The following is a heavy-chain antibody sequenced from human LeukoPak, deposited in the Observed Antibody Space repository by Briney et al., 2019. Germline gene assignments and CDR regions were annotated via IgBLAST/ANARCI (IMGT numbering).Heavy chain of an antibody. CDR2: IYHSGST. J-gene: IGHJ3*02. Sequence: SQTLSLTCAVSGGSISSGGYSWSWIRQPPGKGLEWIGYIYHSGSTYYNPSLKSRVTISVDRSKNQFSLKLSSVTAADTAVYYCARADGYMEGAFDIWGQGTMVTVSS. CDR3: ARADGYMEGAFDI. CDR1: GGSISSGGYS. V-gene: IGHV4-30-2*01. D-gene: IGHD5-24*01.